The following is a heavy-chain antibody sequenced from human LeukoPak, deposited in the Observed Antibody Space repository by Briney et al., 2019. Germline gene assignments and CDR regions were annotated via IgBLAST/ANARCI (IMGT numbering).Heavy chain of an antibody. D-gene: IGHD3-22*01. Sequence: SETLSLTCTVSGGSISTYYWNWIRQPPGKGLEWIGYIYHSGSTNYNPSLQSRVTISVDTSKNQFSLNLNSVTAADTAVYYCARKAYYYDSSGYYHYFDYWGQGTLVTVSS. CDR1: GGSISTYY. J-gene: IGHJ4*02. CDR2: IYHSGST. V-gene: IGHV4-59*01. CDR3: ARKAYYYDSSGYYHYFDY.